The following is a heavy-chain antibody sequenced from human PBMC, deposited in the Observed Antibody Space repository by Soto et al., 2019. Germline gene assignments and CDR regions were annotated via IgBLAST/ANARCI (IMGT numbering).Heavy chain of an antibody. CDR3: SRGYDTALDPNF. CDR1: GGSFSSYH. Sequence: SETLSLTCAVYGGSFSSYHWSWIRQTPGKGLEWIGEINHLTTTNYNPSLMSRVIISLDTPKNQIPLKLNSVTAADTAVYYCSRGYDTALDPNFWGQGILVTVSS. D-gene: IGHD5-18*01. J-gene: IGHJ4*02. V-gene: IGHV4-34*01. CDR2: INHLTTT.